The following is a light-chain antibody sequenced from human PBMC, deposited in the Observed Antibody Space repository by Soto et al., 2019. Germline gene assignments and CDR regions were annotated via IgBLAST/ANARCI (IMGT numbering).Light chain of an antibody. CDR3: QSYDSSLRVYV. CDR1: SSNIGAGYD. Sequence: QSVLTQPPSVSGAPGQRVTISCTGSSSNIGAGYDVHWYQQLPGTAPKLLIYGNSNRPSGVPDRYSGSKSGTSASQAITGLQAEDEADYYCQSYDSSLRVYVFGTGTKLTVL. V-gene: IGLV1-40*01. J-gene: IGLJ1*01. CDR2: GNS.